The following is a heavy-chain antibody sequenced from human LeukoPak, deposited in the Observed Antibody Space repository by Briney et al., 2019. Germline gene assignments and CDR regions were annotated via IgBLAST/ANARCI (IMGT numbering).Heavy chain of an antibody. CDR1: GYTFTSYD. Sequence: ASVKVSCKASGYTFTSYDINWVRQATRQGLEWMGWMNPNSGNTGYAQKFQGRVTMTRNTSISTAYMELSSLRSEDTAVYYCAREVDDYGATGPSFYFDYWGQGILVTVSS. J-gene: IGHJ4*02. CDR3: AREVDDYGATGPSFYFDY. D-gene: IGHD4-17*01. CDR2: MNPNSGNT. V-gene: IGHV1-8*01.